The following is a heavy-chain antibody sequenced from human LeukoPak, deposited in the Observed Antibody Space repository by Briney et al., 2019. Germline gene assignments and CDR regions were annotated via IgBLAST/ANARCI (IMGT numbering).Heavy chain of an antibody. CDR3: AKNSGIYFRSILDY. Sequence: QSGGSLRLSCEASGFTFGSYAMSWVRQAPGKGLEWVSAISGSGGSTYYADSVKGRFTISRDNSKNTLYLQMNSLRAEDTAVYYCAKNSGIYFRSILDYWGQGTLVTVSS. CDR2: ISGSGGST. J-gene: IGHJ4*02. V-gene: IGHV3-23*01. CDR1: GFTFGSYA. D-gene: IGHD1-26*01.